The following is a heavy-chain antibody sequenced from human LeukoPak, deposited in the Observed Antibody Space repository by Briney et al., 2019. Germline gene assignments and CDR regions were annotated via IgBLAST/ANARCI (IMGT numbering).Heavy chain of an antibody. CDR1: GFTVNSNY. CDR2: IYSGGST. J-gene: IGHJ4*02. CDR3: ARALSDSGGYQAYFDY. Sequence: GGSLRLSCAASGFTVNSNYMSWVRQAPGKGLGWVSVIYSGGSTYYAGSVKGRFTISRDNSKNTLYLQMNSLRAEDTAVYYCARALSDSGGYQAYFDYWGQGTLVTVSS. D-gene: IGHD3-22*01. V-gene: IGHV3-53*01.